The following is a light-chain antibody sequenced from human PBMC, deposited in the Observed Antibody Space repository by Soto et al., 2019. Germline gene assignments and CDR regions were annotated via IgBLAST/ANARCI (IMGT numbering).Light chain of an antibody. CDR1: SSNIGAGYD. J-gene: IGLJ1*01. CDR2: GNN. Sequence: QAVVTQSPSVSGAPGQRVTISCTGSSSNIGAGYDVHWYQQRPGTAPKLLIFGNNNRPSGVPDRFSGSKSGTSASLAITGLQAEDEGDYYCQSYDSTLSARYVFGTGTKLTVL. V-gene: IGLV1-40*01. CDR3: QSYDSTLSARYV.